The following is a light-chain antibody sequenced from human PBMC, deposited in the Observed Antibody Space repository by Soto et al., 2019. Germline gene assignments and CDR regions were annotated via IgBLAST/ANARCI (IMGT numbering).Light chain of an antibody. V-gene: IGKV1-39*01. CDR1: QTVSRY. Sequence: DIQMTQSPSSLSASVGDRVTITCRASQTVSRYLNWYQQKSGTAPKLLIYAASTLHTGVPSRFSGSGSGTDFTLTISSLQPEDFATYHCQQGYTTPITFGQGTRLEIK. CDR3: QQGYTTPIT. CDR2: AAS. J-gene: IGKJ5*01.